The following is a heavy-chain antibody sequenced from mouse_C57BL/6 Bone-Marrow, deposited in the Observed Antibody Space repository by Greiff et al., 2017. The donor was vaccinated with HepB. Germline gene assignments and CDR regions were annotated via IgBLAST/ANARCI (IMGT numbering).Heavy chain of an antibody. CDR2: IRNKANGYTT. CDR1: GFTFTDYY. J-gene: IGHJ1*03. Sequence: EVKVVESGGGLVQPGGSLSLSCAASGFTFTDYYMSWVRQPPGKALEWLGFIRNKANGYTTEYSASVKGRFTISRDNSQSNLYLQMHALRAEDSSTYYCASDDGYPYFGVWGTGTTVTVSS. D-gene: IGHD2-3*01. CDR3: ASDDGYPYFGV. V-gene: IGHV7-3*01.